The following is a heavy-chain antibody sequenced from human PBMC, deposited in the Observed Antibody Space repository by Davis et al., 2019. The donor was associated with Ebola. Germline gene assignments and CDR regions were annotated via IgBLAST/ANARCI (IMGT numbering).Heavy chain of an antibody. D-gene: IGHD3-22*01. CDR3: AKVVVIPGVYFDY. CDR2: ISGSGGST. CDR1: GFTFSSYA. V-gene: IGHV3-23*01. J-gene: IGHJ4*02. Sequence: GESLKISCAASGFTFSSYAMSWVRQAPGKGLEWVSAISGSGGSTYYADSVKGRFTISRDISKNTLYLQMNSLRAEDTAVYYCAKVVVIPGVYFDYWGQGTLVTVSS.